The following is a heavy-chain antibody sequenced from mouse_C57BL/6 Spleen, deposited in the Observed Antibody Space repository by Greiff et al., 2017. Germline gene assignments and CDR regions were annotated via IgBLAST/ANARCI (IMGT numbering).Heavy chain of an antibody. V-gene: IGHV2-9-1*01. CDR3: ARNRDYDGAMDY. J-gene: IGHJ4*01. Sequence: QVQLKESGPGLVAPSQSLSITCTVSGFSLTSYAISWVRQPPGKGLEWLGVIWNGGGTNYNSALKSRLSIGKDNSKSQVFLKMNRLQTDDTARYYFARNRDYDGAMDYWGQGTSVTVSS. CDR2: IWNGGGT. CDR1: GFSLTSYA. D-gene: IGHD2-4*01.